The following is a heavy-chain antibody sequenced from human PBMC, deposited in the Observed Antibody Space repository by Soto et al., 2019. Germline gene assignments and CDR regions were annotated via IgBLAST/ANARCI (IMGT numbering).Heavy chain of an antibody. D-gene: IGHD3-10*01. CDR1: GFTFSSYS. Sequence: GGSLRLSCAASGFTFSSYSMNWVRQAPGKGLEWVSYISSSSNTIYYADSVKGRFTISRDNAKSSLYLQMNSLRDEDTAVYYCARRYASGIHYFDYWGQGTLVTVSS. V-gene: IGHV3-48*02. CDR2: ISSSSNTI. J-gene: IGHJ4*02. CDR3: ARRYASGIHYFDY.